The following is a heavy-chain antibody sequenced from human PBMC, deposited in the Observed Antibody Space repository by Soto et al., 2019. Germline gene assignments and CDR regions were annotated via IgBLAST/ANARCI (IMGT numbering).Heavy chain of an antibody. D-gene: IGHD1-26*01. J-gene: IGHJ6*02. CDR3: VASGYYYGMDV. CDR1: GGFISAYY. CDR2: TYSSGST. V-gene: IGHV4-59*01. Sequence: QVQLQESGPGLVKPSETLSLTCTVSGGFISAYYCSWIRQPAGKGLEWIGYTYSSGSTNYNPSLKRRVSISVDTSKNQLSPKLSSVTAADTAVYYCVASGYYYGMDVWGQGTTVTVSS.